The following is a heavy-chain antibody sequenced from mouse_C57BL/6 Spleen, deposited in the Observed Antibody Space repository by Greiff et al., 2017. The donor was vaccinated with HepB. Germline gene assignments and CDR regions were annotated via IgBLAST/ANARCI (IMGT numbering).Heavy chain of an antibody. CDR2: IYPGSGST. CDR3: ARDYYGSSYGWFAY. CDR1: GYTFTSYW. J-gene: IGHJ3*01. D-gene: IGHD1-1*01. Sequence: VKLMESGAELVKPGASVKMSCKASGYTFTSYWITWVKQRPGQGLEWIGDIYPGSGSTNYNEKFKSKATLTVDTSSSTAYMQLSSLTSEDSAVYYCARDYYGSSYGWFAYWGQGTLVTVSA. V-gene: IGHV1-55*01.